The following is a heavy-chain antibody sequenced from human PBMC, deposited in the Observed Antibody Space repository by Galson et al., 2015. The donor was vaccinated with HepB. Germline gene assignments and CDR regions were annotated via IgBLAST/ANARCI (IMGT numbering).Heavy chain of an antibody. CDR1: GFTFSDYY. CDR2: IRNKANSYTT. D-gene: IGHD3-10*01. Sequence: SLRLSCAASGFTFSDYYLDWVRQAPGKGLEWVGRIRNKANSYTTEYAASVKGRFIISRDESKNSMYLQMSSLKTEDTAVYYCARGVDYYGPGKMFDYWGQGTQVTVSS. V-gene: IGHV3-72*01. CDR3: ARGVDYYGPGKMFDY. J-gene: IGHJ4*02.